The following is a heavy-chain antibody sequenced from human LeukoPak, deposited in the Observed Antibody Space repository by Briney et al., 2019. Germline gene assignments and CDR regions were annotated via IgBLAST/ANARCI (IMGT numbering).Heavy chain of an antibody. J-gene: IGHJ5*02. D-gene: IGHD2-21*02. V-gene: IGHV3-7*02. CDR1: GFTFSTSC. Sequence: PGGSLRLSCVGSGFTFSTSCMHWVRQAPGKGPEYVADINQDGSETNYVDSVKGRFTISRDNTRNSLFLQMYSLRDEDTAIYYCARWAGRCGGDCQSEDPWGLGTLVIVSS. CDR3: ARWAGRCGGDCQSEDP. CDR2: INQDGSET.